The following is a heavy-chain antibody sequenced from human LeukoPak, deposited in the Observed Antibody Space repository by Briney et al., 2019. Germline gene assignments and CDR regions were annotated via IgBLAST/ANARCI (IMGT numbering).Heavy chain of an antibody. Sequence: SETLSLTCTVSGGSISSSSYYWGWIRQPPGKGLEWIGSIYYSGSTYYNPSLKSRVTISVDTSKNQFSLKLSSVTAADTAVYYCVRDLSFPYYYDSSGYYGGFDYWGQGTLVTVSS. CDR2: IYYSGST. CDR3: VRDLSFPYYYDSSGYYGGFDY. CDR1: GGSISSSSYY. D-gene: IGHD3-22*01. J-gene: IGHJ4*02. V-gene: IGHV4-39*07.